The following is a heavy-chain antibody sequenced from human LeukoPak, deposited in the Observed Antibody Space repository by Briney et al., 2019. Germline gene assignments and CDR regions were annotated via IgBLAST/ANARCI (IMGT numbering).Heavy chain of an antibody. CDR1: GFTFSSYG. CDR3: ARDRSGY. V-gene: IGHV3-30*02. CDR2: IRFDGSNK. Sequence: PGGSLRLSCAASGFTFSSYGMHWVRQAPGKGLEWAAFIRFDGSNKYYADSVKGRFTISRDNSKNTLYLQMKSLRAEDTAVYYCARDRSGYWGQGTLVTVSS. J-gene: IGHJ4*02.